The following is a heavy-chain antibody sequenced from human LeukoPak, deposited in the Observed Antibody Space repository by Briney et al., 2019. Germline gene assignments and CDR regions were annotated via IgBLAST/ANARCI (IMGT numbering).Heavy chain of an antibody. V-gene: IGHV7-4-1*02. D-gene: IGHD3-9*01. CDR1: GYTFTSYD. Sequence: ASVKVSCKASGYTFTSYDINWVRQATGQGLEWMGWINTNTGNPRYAQGFTGRFVFSLDTSVSTAYLQISSLKAEDTAVYYCAREYYDILTGSRDYYYYMDVWGKGTTVTVSS. J-gene: IGHJ6*03. CDR2: INTNTGNP. CDR3: AREYYDILTGSRDYYYYMDV.